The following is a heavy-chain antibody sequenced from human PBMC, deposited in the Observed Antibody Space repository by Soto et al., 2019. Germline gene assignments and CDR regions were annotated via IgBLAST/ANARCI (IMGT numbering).Heavy chain of an antibody. D-gene: IGHD3-10*01. CDR1: GFTFSSYG. Sequence: GGSLRLSCAASGFTFSSYGMHWVRQAPGKGLEWVAVIWYDGSNKYYADSVKGRFTISRDNSKNTLYLQMNSLRAEDTAVYYCARDPHEVSYGSGSYYLDYWGQGTLVTVSS. V-gene: IGHV3-33*01. CDR3: ARDPHEVSYGSGSYYLDY. J-gene: IGHJ4*02. CDR2: IWYDGSNK.